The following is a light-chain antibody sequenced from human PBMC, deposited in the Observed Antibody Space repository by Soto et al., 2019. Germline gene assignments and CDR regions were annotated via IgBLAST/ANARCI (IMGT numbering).Light chain of an antibody. CDR2: KNN. CDR1: SYNVGKNL. J-gene: IGLJ2*01. CDR3: CSYVGNYSWL. Sequence: QSVLTQPPSASGTPGQRVTISCSGGSYNVGKNLVYWYQQRPGTAPKLIIFKNNQRPSGVPDRFSGSNSGSSASLAISGLRSEDEADYYCCSYVGNYSWLFGGGTKLTVL. V-gene: IGLV1-47*01.